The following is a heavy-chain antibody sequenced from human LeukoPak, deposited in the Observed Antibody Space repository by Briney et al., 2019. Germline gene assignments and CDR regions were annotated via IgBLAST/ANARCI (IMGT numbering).Heavy chain of an antibody. CDR2: INHSGST. CDR3: ARERNWFDP. CDR1: GGSFSGYY. Sequence: SETLSLTCAVHGGSFSGYYWSWIRQPPGKGLEWIGEINHSGSTNYNPSLKSRVTISVDTSKNQFSLKLSSVTAADTAVYYCARERNWFDPWGQGTLVTVYS. J-gene: IGHJ5*02. D-gene: IGHD1-1*01. V-gene: IGHV4-34*01.